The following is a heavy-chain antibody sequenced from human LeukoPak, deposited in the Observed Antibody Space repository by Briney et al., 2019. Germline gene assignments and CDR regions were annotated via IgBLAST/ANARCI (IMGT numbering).Heavy chain of an antibody. CDR3: ARRDESAGYYYWFNP. D-gene: IGHD3-22*01. V-gene: IGHV4-59*01. J-gene: IGHJ5*02. Sequence: PSETLSLTCSVSSGSITNYYWTWIRQTPGKGLEWIGYASYSGSTSYNPSLKSRVTISVDMSKNQVSLKLASVTAADTAIYYCARRDESAGYYYWFNPWGQGTLVTVSS. CDR2: ASYSGST. CDR1: SGSITNYY.